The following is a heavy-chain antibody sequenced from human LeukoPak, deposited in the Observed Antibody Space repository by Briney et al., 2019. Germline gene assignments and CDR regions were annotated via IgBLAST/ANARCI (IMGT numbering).Heavy chain of an antibody. J-gene: IGHJ6*03. CDR3: ARESYYYDSSGSQGNYMDV. Sequence: GGSLRLSCAASGFTVSSNYMSWVRQAPGKGLEWVSVIYSGGSTYYADSVKGRFTISRDNSKNTLYLQMNSLRAEDTAVYYCARESYYYDSSGSQGNYMDVWGKGTTVTISS. CDR1: GFTVSSNY. D-gene: IGHD3-22*01. CDR2: IYSGGST. V-gene: IGHV3-66*01.